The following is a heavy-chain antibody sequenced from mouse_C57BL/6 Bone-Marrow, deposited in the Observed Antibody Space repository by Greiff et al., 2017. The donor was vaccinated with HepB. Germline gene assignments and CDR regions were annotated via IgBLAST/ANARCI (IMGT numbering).Heavy chain of an antibody. CDR1: GFTFSSYG. Sequence: EVMLVESGGDLVKPGGSLKLSCAASGFTFSSYGMSWVRQTPDKRLEWVATISSGGSYTYYPDSVKGRFTISRDNAKNTLYLQMSSLKSEDTAMYYCARRELYDYDGRYFDVWGTGTTVTVFS. CDR3: ARRELYDYDGRYFDV. D-gene: IGHD2-4*01. J-gene: IGHJ1*03. CDR2: ISSGGSYT. V-gene: IGHV5-6*02.